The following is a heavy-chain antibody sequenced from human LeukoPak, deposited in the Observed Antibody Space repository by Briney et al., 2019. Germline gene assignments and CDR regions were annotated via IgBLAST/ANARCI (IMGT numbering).Heavy chain of an antibody. CDR2: ISAYNGNT. Sequence: ASVKVSCKASGYTFTSYGISWVRQAPGQGLEWMGWISAYNGNTNYAQKLQGRVTMTTDTSTSTAYMELRSLRSDDTAVYYCAKYGGTYNWNYYYYYMDVWGKGTTVTVSS. V-gene: IGHV1-18*01. D-gene: IGHD1-20*01. J-gene: IGHJ6*03. CDR3: AKYGGTYNWNYYYYYMDV. CDR1: GYTFTSYG.